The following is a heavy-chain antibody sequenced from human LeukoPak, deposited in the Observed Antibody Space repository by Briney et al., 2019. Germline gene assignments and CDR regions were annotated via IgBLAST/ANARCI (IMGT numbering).Heavy chain of an antibody. CDR1: GYTFTSYY. Sequence: ASVKVSCKASGYTFTSYYMHWVRQAPGQGLEWMGWISAYNGNTNYAQKLQGRVTMTTDTSTSTAYMELRSLRSDDTAVYYCARTRSYGDYIYWGQGTLVTVSS. V-gene: IGHV1-18*04. D-gene: IGHD4-17*01. CDR2: ISAYNGNT. CDR3: ARTRSYGDYIY. J-gene: IGHJ4*02.